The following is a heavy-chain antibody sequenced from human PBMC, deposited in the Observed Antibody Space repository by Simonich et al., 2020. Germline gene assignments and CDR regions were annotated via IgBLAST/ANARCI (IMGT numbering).Heavy chain of an antibody. V-gene: IGHV1-18*01. CDR1: GYTFTSYG. CDR2: ISAYNGNT. Sequence: QVQLVQSGAEVKKPGASVKVSCKASGYTFTSYGISWVRQAPGQGLEWMGGISAYNGNTNNAQKLQGRVTMTTDTSTSTAYMGLRSLRSDDTAVYYCARASRGTWWYYYFDYWGQGTLVTVSS. J-gene: IGHJ4*02. CDR3: ARASRGTWWYYYFDY. D-gene: IGHD2-15*01.